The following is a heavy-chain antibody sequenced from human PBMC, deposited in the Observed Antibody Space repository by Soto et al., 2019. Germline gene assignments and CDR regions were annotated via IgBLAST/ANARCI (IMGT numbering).Heavy chain of an antibody. D-gene: IGHD3-3*02. CDR1: GFIFQNFG. J-gene: IGHJ4*02. CDR2: VSSDGGRR. CDR3: AKSWNLAFSATWSAPDY. Sequence: GGSLRLSCEASGFIFQNFGMHWVRQAPGKGLEWLGVVSSDGGRRYYAGSVRGRLNISRDNPKNTLHLQLDRLSADDTDVYYCAKSWNLAFSATWSAPDYWGQGTLVTVSS. V-gene: IGHV3-30*18.